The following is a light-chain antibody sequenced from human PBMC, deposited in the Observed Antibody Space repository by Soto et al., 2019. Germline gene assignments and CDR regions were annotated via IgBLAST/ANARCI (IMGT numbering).Light chain of an antibody. J-gene: IGLJ2*01. CDR2: RNN. CDR1: SSNIGSNY. V-gene: IGLV1-47*01. CDR3: AAWDYSLSGVV. Sequence: QSVLTQPPSASGTPGQRVTISCSGSSSNIGSNYVYWYQQLPGTAPKLLIYRNNQRPSGVPDRFSGSKSGTSVSLAISGLRSEDEADYYCAAWDYSLSGVVFGGGTKLTVL.